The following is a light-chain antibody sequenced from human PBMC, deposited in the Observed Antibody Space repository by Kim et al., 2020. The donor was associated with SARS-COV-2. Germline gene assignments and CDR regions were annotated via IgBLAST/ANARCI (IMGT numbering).Light chain of an antibody. J-gene: IGKJ2*01. CDR3: LQGYNYPYT. Sequence: SASVGDRVTLTCRASQGIRNDLGWFQQKPGKAPQLLIFAATNLQAGVPSRFSGSGSGTDFTLTISSLQPEDSATYYCLQGYNYPYTFGQGTKLEI. CDR2: AAT. CDR1: QGIRND. V-gene: IGKV1-6*01.